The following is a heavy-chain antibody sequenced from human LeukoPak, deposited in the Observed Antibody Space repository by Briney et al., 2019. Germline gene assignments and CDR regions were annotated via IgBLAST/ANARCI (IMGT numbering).Heavy chain of an antibody. CDR3: AREGRQLWLLTQAGDAFDI. Sequence: GGSLRLSCAASGFTFSSYEMNWVRQAPGKGLEWVSYISSSGSTIYYADSVKGRFTISRDNAKNSLYLQMNSLRAEDTAVYYCAREGRQLWLLTQAGDAFDIWGQGTMVTVSS. CDR1: GFTFSSYE. CDR2: ISSSGSTI. V-gene: IGHV3-48*03. J-gene: IGHJ3*02. D-gene: IGHD5-18*01.